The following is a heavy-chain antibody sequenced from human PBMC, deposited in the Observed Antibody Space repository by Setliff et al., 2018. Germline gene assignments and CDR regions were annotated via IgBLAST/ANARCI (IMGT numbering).Heavy chain of an antibody. CDR1: GFTFNNYA. D-gene: IGHD2-15*01. CDR3: ARFACNGGSCYLSASDY. V-gene: IGHV3-21*06. Sequence: PGGSLRLSCVASGFTFNNYALNWVRQAPGKGLEWVSSISSRSTYIYYADSVKGRLTISRDNANNSLYLQMNSLRAEDTAMYYCARFACNGGSCYLSASDYWGQGTLVTVSS. J-gene: IGHJ4*02. CDR2: ISSRSTYI.